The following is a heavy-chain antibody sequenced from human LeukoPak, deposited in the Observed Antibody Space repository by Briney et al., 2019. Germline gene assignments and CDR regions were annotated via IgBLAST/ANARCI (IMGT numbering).Heavy chain of an antibody. D-gene: IGHD3-10*01. CDR1: GFTFSSYG. CDR3: ARDKGYGSDY. J-gene: IGHJ4*02. Sequence: GRSLRLSCAASGFTFSSYGMHWVCQAPGKGLEWVACIKQDGSQKDYVDSVKGRFTISRDNAKNSLYLQMSSLRAEDTAMYYCARDKGYGSDYWGPGVQVTVSS. V-gene: IGHV3-7*01. CDR2: IKQDGSQK.